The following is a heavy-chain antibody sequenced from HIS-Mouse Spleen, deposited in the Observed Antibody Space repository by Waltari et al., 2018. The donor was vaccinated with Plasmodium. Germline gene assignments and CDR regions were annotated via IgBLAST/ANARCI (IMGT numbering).Heavy chain of an antibody. Sequence: QLQLQESGPGLVKPSETLSLTCTVSGGSISSSSYYWGWIRQPPGKGLEWIGSIYYSGSTYYNPSLKSRVTISVDTSKNQFSLKLSSVTAADTAVYYCAGHIAGTDAFDIWGQGTMVTVSS. J-gene: IGHJ3*02. CDR2: IYYSGST. V-gene: IGHV4-39*01. CDR1: GGSISSSSYY. CDR3: AGHIAGTDAFDI. D-gene: IGHD1-20*01.